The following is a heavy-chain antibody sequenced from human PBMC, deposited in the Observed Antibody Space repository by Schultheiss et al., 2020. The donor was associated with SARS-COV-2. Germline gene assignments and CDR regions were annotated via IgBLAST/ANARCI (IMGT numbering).Heavy chain of an antibody. CDR1: GFTFDDYA. D-gene: IGHD5-12*01. V-gene: IGHV3-15*01. CDR2: IKSKTDGGTT. Sequence: GGSLRLSCAASGFTFDDYAMHWVRQAPGKGLEWVGRIKSKTDGGTTDYAAPVKGRFTISRDDSKNTLYLQMNSLKTEDTAVYYCTTDPYSGYAQGADAFDIWGQGTMVTVSS. CDR3: TTDPYSGYAQGADAFDI. J-gene: IGHJ3*02.